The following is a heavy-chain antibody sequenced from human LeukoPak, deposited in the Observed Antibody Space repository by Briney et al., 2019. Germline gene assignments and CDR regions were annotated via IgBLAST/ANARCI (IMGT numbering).Heavy chain of an antibody. CDR1: GYTFTGYY. J-gene: IGHJ4*02. CDR3: ARVGSYCSGGSCYDRFLDY. V-gene: IGHV1-2*02. CDR2: INPNSGGT. Sequence: ASVKVSCKASGYTFTGYYMHWVRQAPGQGLEWMGWINPNSGGTNYAQKFQDRVTMTRDTSISTAYMELSRLRSDDTAVYYCARVGSYCSGGSCYDRFLDYWGQGTLVTVSS. D-gene: IGHD2-15*01.